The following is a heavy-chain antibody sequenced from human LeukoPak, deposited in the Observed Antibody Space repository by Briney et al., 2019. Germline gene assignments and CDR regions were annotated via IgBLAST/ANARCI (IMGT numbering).Heavy chain of an antibody. D-gene: IGHD2-2*01. CDR1: GFTFSSYG. Sequence: GGSLRLSCAASGFTFSSYGMHWVRQAPGKGLEWVAVIWYDGSNKYYADPVKGRFTISRDNSKNTLYLQMNSLRAEDTAVYYCAKGFSSLATFFDYWGQGTLVTVSS. CDR3: AKGFSSLATFFDY. J-gene: IGHJ4*02. V-gene: IGHV3-33*06. CDR2: IWYDGSNK.